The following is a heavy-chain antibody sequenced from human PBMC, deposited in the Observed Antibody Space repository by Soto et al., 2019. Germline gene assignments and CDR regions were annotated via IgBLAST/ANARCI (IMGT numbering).Heavy chain of an antibody. CDR2: ISYDGSNK. D-gene: IGHD3-3*01. J-gene: IGHJ6*02. Sequence: GGSLRLSCAASGFTFSSYAMHWVRQAPGKGLEWVAVISYDGSNKYYADSVKGRFTISRDNSKNTLYLQMNSLRAEDTAVYYCASWSNFWSGSPSPYYYYGMDVWGQGTTVTVSS. CDR3: ASWSNFWSGSPSPYYYYGMDV. V-gene: IGHV3-30-3*01. CDR1: GFTFSSYA.